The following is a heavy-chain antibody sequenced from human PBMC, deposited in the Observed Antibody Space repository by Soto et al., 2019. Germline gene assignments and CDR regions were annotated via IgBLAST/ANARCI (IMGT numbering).Heavy chain of an antibody. J-gene: IGHJ4*02. V-gene: IGHV3-30*18. CDR1: GFTFSSYG. D-gene: IGHD2-2*01. CDR3: AKDLDQLLSNGDQRPNDY. CDR2: ISYDGSNK. Sequence: GGSLRLSCAASGFTFSSYGMHWVRQAPGKGLEWVAVISYDGSNKYYADSVKGRFTISRDNSKNTLYLQMNSLRAEDTAVYYCAKDLDQLLSNGDQRPNDYWGQGTLVTVSS.